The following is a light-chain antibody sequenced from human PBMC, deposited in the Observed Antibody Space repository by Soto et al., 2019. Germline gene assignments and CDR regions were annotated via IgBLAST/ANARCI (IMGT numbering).Light chain of an antibody. J-gene: IGKJ2*01. CDR1: QSVSSSS. CDR2: GAS. V-gene: IGKV3-20*01. Sequence: EIVLTQSPGTLSLSPGERATLSCRASQSVSSSSLAWYQHKPGQAPRLLIYGASSRATGIPDRFSGSGSGTGFSLTISRLQPEEFAVYYCLQFDNSPLYTFGQGTKLEIK. CDR3: LQFDNSPLYT.